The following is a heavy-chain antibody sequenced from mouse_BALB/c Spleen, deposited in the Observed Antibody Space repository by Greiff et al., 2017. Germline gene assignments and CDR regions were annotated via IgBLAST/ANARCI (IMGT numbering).Heavy chain of an antibody. CDR1: GYTFTSYY. J-gene: IGHJ4*01. CDR2: IYPGNVNT. Sequence: QVQLQQSGPELVKPGASVRISCKASGYTFTSYYIHWVKQRPGQGLEWIGWIYPGNVNTKYNEKFKGKATLTADKSSSTAYMQLSSLTSEDSAVYFCAREGTEYYAMDYWGQGTSVTVSS. CDR3: AREGTEYYAMDY. V-gene: IGHV1S56*01. D-gene: IGHD4-1*01.